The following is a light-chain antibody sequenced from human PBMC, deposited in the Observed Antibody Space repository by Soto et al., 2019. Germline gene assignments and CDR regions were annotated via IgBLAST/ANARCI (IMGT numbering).Light chain of an antibody. V-gene: IGKV3D-15*01. CDR3: QQYNNWPPLT. J-gene: IGKJ4*01. CDR2: GAS. CDR1: QSVSRK. Sequence: EIVMTQSPATLSVSPGERATLSCRASQSVSRKLAWYQQKPGQAPRLLIYGASTRATGIPARFSGSGSGTEFTLTISSLQSEDFAIYYCQQYNNWPPLTFGGGTKVEIK.